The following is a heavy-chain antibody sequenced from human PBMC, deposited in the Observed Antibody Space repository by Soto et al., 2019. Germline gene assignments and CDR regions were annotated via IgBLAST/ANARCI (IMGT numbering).Heavy chain of an antibody. J-gene: IGHJ3*02. V-gene: IGHV1-18*01. Sequence: ASVKVSCKASGYTFTSYGISWVRQAPGQGLEWMGWISAYNGNTNYAQKLQGRVTMTTDTSTSTAYMELRSLRSDDTAVYYCARYFSDDYGDFDAFDIWGQGTMVTVSS. CDR1: GYTFTSYG. D-gene: IGHD4-17*01. CDR2: ISAYNGNT. CDR3: ARYFSDDYGDFDAFDI.